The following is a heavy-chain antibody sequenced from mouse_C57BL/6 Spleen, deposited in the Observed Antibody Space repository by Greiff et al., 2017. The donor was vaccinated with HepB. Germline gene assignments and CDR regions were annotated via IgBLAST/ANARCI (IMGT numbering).Heavy chain of an antibody. V-gene: IGHV1-55*01. CDR2: IYPGSGST. Sequence: QVQLKQPGAELVKPGASVKMSCKASGYTFTSYWITWVKQRPGQGLEWIGDIYPGSGSTNYNEKFKSKATLTVDTSSSTAYMQLSSLTSEDSAVYYCARRDGYYGYFDVWGTGTTVTVSS. D-gene: IGHD2-3*01. J-gene: IGHJ1*03. CDR3: ARRDGYYGYFDV. CDR1: GYTFTSYW.